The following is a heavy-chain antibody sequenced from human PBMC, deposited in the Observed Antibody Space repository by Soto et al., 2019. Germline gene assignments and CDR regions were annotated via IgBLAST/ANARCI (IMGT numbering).Heavy chain of an antibody. CDR1: GYSFTSLD. CDR2: MQPSTGRT. D-gene: IGHD1-1*01. J-gene: IGHJ4*02. CDR3: ARGVSAGVDY. V-gene: IGHV1-8*01. Sequence: ASVKVSCKASGYSFTSLDINWVRQTAGQGLEWTGWMQPSTGRTGYAQKFQGRVTMTRDTSINTAYMELTTLTPDDTAFYCCARGVSAGVDYWGQGTLVTVSS.